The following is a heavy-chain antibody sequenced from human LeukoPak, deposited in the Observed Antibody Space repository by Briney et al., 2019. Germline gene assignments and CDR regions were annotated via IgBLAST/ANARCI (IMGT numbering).Heavy chain of an antibody. D-gene: IGHD3-3*01. Sequence: GGSLRLSCAASGFTFSSYGMHWVRQAPGKGLEWVAVISYDGSNKYYADSVKGRFTISRDNSKNTLYLQMNSLRAEDTAVYYCARDYHYDSSAGTFDYWGQGTLVTVSS. CDR1: GFTFSSYG. J-gene: IGHJ4*02. CDR2: ISYDGSNK. CDR3: ARDYHYDSSAGTFDY. V-gene: IGHV3-30*19.